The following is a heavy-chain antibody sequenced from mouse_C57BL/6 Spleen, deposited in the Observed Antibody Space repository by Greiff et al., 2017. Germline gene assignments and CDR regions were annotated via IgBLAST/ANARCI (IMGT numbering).Heavy chain of an antibody. J-gene: IGHJ4*01. CDR1: GYTFTEYT. CDR2: FYPGSGSI. Sequence: VKLLESGAELVKPGASVKLSCKASGYTFTEYTIHWVKQRSGQGLEWIGWFYPGSGSIKYNEKFKDKATLTADKSSSTVYMELSRLTSEDSAVYFFARHEDDREYYYAMDYWGQGTSVTVSS. CDR3: ARHEDDREYYYAMDY. V-gene: IGHV1-62-2*01.